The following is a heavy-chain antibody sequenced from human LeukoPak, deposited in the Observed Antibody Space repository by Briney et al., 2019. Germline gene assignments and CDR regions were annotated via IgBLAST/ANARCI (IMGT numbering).Heavy chain of an antibody. CDR1: GFTFSSYA. CDR2: ISDSGGST. CDR3: AKGLRGITMTVVVIKPFDY. J-gene: IGHJ4*02. Sequence: PGGSLRLSCAASGFTFSSYAMSWVRQAPGKGLEWVSAISDSGGSTYYADSVKGRFTISRDNSKNTLYLQMNSLRAEDTAVYYCAKGLRGITMTVVVIKPFDYWGQGTLVTVSS. V-gene: IGHV3-23*01. D-gene: IGHD3-22*01.